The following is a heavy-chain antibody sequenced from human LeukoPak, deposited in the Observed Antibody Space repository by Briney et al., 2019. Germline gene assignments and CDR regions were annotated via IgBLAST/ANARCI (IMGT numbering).Heavy chain of an antibody. V-gene: IGHV3-48*01. D-gene: IGHD6-19*01. CDR2: ISSSSSTI. Sequence: GGSLRLSCAASGFTFSSYSMNWVRQAPGKGLEWVSYISSSSSTIYYADSVKGRFTISRDNAKNSLYLQMNSLRAEDTAVYYCAREAVSSAWNNWYFDLWGRGTLVTVSS. J-gene: IGHJ2*01. CDR1: GFTFSSYS. CDR3: AREAVSSAWNNWYFDL.